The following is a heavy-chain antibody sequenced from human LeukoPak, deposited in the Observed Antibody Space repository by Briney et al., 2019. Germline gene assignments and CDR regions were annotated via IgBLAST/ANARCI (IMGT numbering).Heavy chain of an antibody. Sequence: ASVKVSCKASGYTFTGYYMHWVRQAPGQGLEWMGWINPNSGGTNYAQKFQGRVTMTRDTSISTAYMELSRLRSDDTAVYYCARGVAGVYFYYYMDVWGKGTTVTVSS. CDR3: ARGVAGVYFYYYMDV. J-gene: IGHJ6*03. D-gene: IGHD1-14*01. CDR1: GYTFTGYY. CDR2: INPNSGGT. V-gene: IGHV1-2*02.